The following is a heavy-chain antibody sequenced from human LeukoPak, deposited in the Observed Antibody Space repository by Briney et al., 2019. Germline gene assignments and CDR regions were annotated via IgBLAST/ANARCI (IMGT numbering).Heavy chain of an antibody. V-gene: IGHV4-59*01. J-gene: IGHJ6*02. CDR3: ARISYYYYYYGMDV. CDR2: IYYSGST. CDR1: GGSISSYY. Sequence: PSETLSLTCTVSGGSISSYYWSWIRQPPGKGLEWIGYIYYSGSTSYNPSLKSRVTISVDTSKNQFSLKLSSVTAADTAVYYCARISYYYYYYGMDVWGQGTTVTVSS.